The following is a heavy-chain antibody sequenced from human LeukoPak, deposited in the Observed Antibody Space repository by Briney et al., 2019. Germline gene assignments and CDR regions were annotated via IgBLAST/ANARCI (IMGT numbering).Heavy chain of an antibody. D-gene: IGHD6-13*01. Sequence: GGSLRLSCAASGFTFITYSMTWVRQAPGRGLEWVSAITGSGAFTDYADSVKGRFTISRDNPKNTLYLQMNSLRAEDTAVYYCAKDRVTAAGDDAFDIWGQGTIVTVSS. CDR3: AKDRVTAAGDDAFDI. CDR1: GFTFITYS. J-gene: IGHJ3*02. V-gene: IGHV3-23*01. CDR2: ITGSGAFT.